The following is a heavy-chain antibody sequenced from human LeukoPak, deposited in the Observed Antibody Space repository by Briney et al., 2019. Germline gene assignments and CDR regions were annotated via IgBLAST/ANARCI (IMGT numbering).Heavy chain of an antibody. CDR2: IYPGDSDT. D-gene: IGHD3-16*01. V-gene: IGHV5-51*01. CDR1: GYNFTSYW. Sequence: PGESLKISCKGSGYNFTSYWIGWVRQLPGKGLEGMGIIYPGDSDTRYSPSCQGQVTISAHNSISTAYLQWSSLKASDTAMYYCARRRGTEGGYYFDYWRQGTLVTVCS. J-gene: IGHJ4*02. CDR3: ARRRGTEGGYYFDY.